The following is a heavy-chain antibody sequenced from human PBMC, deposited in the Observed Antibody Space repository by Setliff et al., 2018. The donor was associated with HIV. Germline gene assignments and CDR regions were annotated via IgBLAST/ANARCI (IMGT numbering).Heavy chain of an antibody. CDR3: ASTNFGCSGGTRYSGSAFDY. Sequence: GASVKVSCKVSGDTFRNYALNWVRQAPGQGLEWMGGIIPPVGAAVYAQNFQGRVTITADESTSTAYMELRTLRSEDTAIYYCASTNFGCSGGTRYSGSAFDYWGQGSPVTVSS. V-gene: IGHV1-69*13. J-gene: IGHJ4*02. CDR2: IIPPVGAA. CDR1: GDTFRNYA. D-gene: IGHD2-15*01.